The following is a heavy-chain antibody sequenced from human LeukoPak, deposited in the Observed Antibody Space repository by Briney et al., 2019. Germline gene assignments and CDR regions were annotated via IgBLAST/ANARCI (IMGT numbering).Heavy chain of an antibody. J-gene: IGHJ5*02. CDR2: IYYSGST. D-gene: IGHD1-14*01. Sequence: SETLSLTCTVSGGSISSYYWSWIRQPPGKGLEWIGYIYYSGSTNYNPSLKSRVTISVDTSKNQFSLKLGSVTAADTAVYYCARDRGAPTENWFDPWGQGTLVTVSS. V-gene: IGHV4-59*01. CDR3: ARDRGAPTENWFDP. CDR1: GGSISSYY.